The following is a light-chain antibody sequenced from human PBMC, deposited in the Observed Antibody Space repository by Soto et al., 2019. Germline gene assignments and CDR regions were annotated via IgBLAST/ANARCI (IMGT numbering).Light chain of an antibody. CDR3: SSFTTSSTFV. Sequence: QAVVAQPASVSGSPGQSITISCTGTSSDVGRYDYVSWFQQHPGKTPKLLIYDVSNWPSGASDRFSGSKSGNTASLTISGLQPEDEADYYCSSFTTSSTFVFGTGTKLTVL. CDR2: DVS. J-gene: IGLJ1*01. CDR1: SSDVGRYDY. V-gene: IGLV2-14*01.